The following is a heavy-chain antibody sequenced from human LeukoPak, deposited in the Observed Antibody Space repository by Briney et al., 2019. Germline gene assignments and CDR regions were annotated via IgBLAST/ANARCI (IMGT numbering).Heavy chain of an antibody. V-gene: IGHV1-69*13. CDR3: AREDSPTSYGMDV. D-gene: IGHD1-26*01. J-gene: IGHJ6*02. CDR1: GGTFSSYA. CDR2: IIPIFGTA. Sequence: GASVKVSCTASGGTFSSYAISWVRQAPGQGLEWMGGIIPIFGTANYAQKFQGRVTITADESTSTAYMELSSLRSEDTAVYYCAREDSPTSYGMDVWGQGTTVTVSS.